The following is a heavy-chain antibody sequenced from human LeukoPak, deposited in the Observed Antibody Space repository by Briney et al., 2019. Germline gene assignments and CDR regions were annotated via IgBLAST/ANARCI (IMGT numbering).Heavy chain of an antibody. CDR1: GYTLTELS. CDR2: FDPEDGET. V-gene: IGHV1-24*01. J-gene: IGHJ6*02. CDR3: ATGAIDIVVVPAAISHSYYGMDV. Sequence: ASVKVSCKVSGYTLTELSTHWVRQAPGKGLEWMGGFDPEDGETIYAQKFQGRVTMTEDTSTDTAYMELSSLRSEDTAVYYCATGAIDIVVVPAAISHSYYGMDVWGQGTTVTVSS. D-gene: IGHD2-2*01.